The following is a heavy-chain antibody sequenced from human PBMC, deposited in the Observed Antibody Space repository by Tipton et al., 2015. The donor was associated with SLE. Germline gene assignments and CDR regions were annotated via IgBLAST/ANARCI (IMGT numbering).Heavy chain of an antibody. Sequence: TLSLTCSVSGDSIRSSSDYWGWIRQPPGKGLEWIGSINYIAGSYYNPSLKSRVTISVDTSNTHFSLNLRSVTAADTGVFYCARLSMAAAGADYWGQGTLVTVSS. D-gene: IGHD6-13*01. CDR3: ARLSMAAAGADY. V-gene: IGHV4-39*01. J-gene: IGHJ4*02. CDR2: INYIAGS. CDR1: GDSIRSSSDY.